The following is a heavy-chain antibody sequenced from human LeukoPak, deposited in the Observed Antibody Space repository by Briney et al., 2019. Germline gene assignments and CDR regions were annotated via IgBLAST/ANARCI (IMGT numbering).Heavy chain of an antibody. CDR1: GYTFTSYG. CDR3: ARVRVNRYYDYVWGSYRPDY. D-gene: IGHD3-16*02. CDR2: ISAYNGNT. V-gene: IGHV1-18*01. J-gene: IGHJ4*02. Sequence: ASVKVSCKASGYTFTSYGISWVPQAPGQGLEWMGWISAYNGNTNYAQKLQGRVTMTTDTSTSTAYMELRSLSSDDAAVYYCARVRVNRYYDYVWGSYRPDYWGQGTLVTVSS.